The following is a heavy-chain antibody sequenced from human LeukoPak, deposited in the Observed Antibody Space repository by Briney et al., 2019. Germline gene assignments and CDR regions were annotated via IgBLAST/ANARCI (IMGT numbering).Heavy chain of an antibody. CDR2: IIPIFGTA. D-gene: IGHD6-19*01. Sequence: VAAVKDSCKASGGTFSSYAISGVRQAPGRGGEGMGGIIPIFGTANYAQKFQGRVTITADKSTRTAYMELSSLRSEDTAVYYCARDAPYSSGWYGRAGYYFDYWGQGTLVTVSS. CDR1: GGTFSSYA. V-gene: IGHV1-69*06. CDR3: ARDAPYSSGWYGRAGYYFDY. J-gene: IGHJ4*02.